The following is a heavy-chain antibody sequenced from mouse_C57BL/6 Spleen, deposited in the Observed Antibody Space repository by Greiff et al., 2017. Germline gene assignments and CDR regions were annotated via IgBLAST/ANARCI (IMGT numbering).Heavy chain of an antibody. CDR1: GYTFTSYW. D-gene: IGHD2-3*01. V-gene: IGHV1-69*01. J-gene: IGHJ1*03. Sequence: QVQLQQPGAELVMPGASVKLSCKASGYTFTSYWMHWVKQRPGQGLEWIGEIDPSDSYTNYNQKFKGKSTLTVDKSSSTAYMQLSRLTSEDSAVYYCARGWGSWYVGVWGTGTTVTVSS. CDR3: ARGWGSWYVGV. CDR2: IDPSDSYT.